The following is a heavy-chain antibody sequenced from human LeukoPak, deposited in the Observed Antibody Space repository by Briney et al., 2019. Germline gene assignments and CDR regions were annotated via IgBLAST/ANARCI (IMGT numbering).Heavy chain of an antibody. CDR1: GFTFSTYG. Sequence: GGSLRLSCAASGFTFSTYGMNWVRQAPGKGLEWISYISSSGTTISYADSVKGRFTFSRDNAKNSLYLQMNSLRAEDTAAYYCAGAGLGYSYGTGYYYMDVWGKGTTVTVSS. V-gene: IGHV3-48*04. CDR2: ISSSGTTI. D-gene: IGHD5-18*01. CDR3: AGAGLGYSYGTGYYYMDV. J-gene: IGHJ6*03.